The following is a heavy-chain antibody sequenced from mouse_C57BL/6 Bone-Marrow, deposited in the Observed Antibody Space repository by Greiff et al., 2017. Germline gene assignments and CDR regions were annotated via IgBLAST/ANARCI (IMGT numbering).Heavy chain of an antibody. D-gene: IGHD1-1*01. Sequence: EVKLQESGTVLARPGASVKMSCKTSGYTFTSYWMHWVKQRPGQGLEWIGAVYPGNSDTSYNQKFKGKAKLTAVTSASTAYMEHRSLTNEDSAVYYCTRVKFAVTTGVAKGFDYWGQGTMLTVS. V-gene: IGHV1-5*01. CDR3: TRVKFAVTTGVAKGFDY. J-gene: IGHJ2*01. CDR1: GYTFTSYW. CDR2: VYPGNSDT.